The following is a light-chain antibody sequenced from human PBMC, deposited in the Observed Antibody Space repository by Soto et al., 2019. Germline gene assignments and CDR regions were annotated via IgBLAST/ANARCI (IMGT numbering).Light chain of an antibody. CDR1: QSVSSY. Sequence: EIVLTQSPATLSLSPGERATLSCRASQSVSSYLAWYQQKPGQAPRLLIYDASNRATGIPARFSGSGSGTDFTLTISSLEPEDFAVYYCQQYNNWPPDYTFGQGTKLEIK. V-gene: IGKV3-11*01. CDR2: DAS. CDR3: QQYNNWPPDYT. J-gene: IGKJ2*01.